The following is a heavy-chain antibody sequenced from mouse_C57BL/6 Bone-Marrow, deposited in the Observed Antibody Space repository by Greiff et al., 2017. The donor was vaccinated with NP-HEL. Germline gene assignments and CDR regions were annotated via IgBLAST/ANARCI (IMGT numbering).Heavy chain of an antibody. CDR2: IDPANGNT. CDR1: GFNIKNTY. Sequence: EVKLQESVAELVRPGASVKLSCTASGFNIKNTYMHWVKQRPEQGLEWIGRIDPANGNTKYAPKFQGKATITADTSSNTAYLQLSSLTSEDTAIYYCARYYDYDGWYFDVWGTGTTVTVSS. J-gene: IGHJ1*03. CDR3: ARYYDYDGWYFDV. V-gene: IGHV14-3*01. D-gene: IGHD2-4*01.